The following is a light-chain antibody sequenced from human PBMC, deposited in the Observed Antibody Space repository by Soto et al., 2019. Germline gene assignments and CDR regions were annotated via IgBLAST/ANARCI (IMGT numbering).Light chain of an antibody. V-gene: IGLV1-44*01. Sequence: QSMLTQPPSTSGTPGQRVTISCSGSHSNIGPNIVNLYQQLPGAAPKLLIYATDQRPSGVPDRLSGSKSGTSASLAISGRQSEDEADYYCSARDDNLQQGLFGGGTKLTVL. CDR3: SARDDNLQQGL. J-gene: IGLJ3*02. CDR1: HSNIGPNI. CDR2: ATD.